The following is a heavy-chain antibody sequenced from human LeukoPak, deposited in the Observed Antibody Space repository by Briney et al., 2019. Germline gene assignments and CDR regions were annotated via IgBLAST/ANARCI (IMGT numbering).Heavy chain of an antibody. J-gene: IGHJ4*02. CDR3: TSRIVVHLDY. CDR2: IRSKANSYAT. V-gene: IGHV3-73*01. CDR1: GFTFSGSA. D-gene: IGHD3-22*01. Sequence: GGSLRLSCAASGFTFSGSAMHWVRQASGKGLEWVGRIRSKANSYATAYAASVKGRFTISRDHSKNTAYLQMNSLKTEDTAVYYCTSRIVVHLDYWGQGTLVTVSS.